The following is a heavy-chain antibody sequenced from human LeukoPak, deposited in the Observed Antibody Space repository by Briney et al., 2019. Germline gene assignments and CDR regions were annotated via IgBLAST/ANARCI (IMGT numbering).Heavy chain of an antibody. D-gene: IGHD2-8*01. V-gene: IGHV4-30-2*01. CDR1: GGSISSGGYS. Sequence: KSSQTLSLTCAVSGGSISSGGYSWSWIRQPPGKGLEWLGYIFHSGNTYYNPSLRRRITISVDRSKNQFSLKLRSVTAADTAVYYCARGRGIVLMVYVPVLPSYFDYWGQGTLVTVSS. CDR3: ARGRGIVLMVYVPVLPSYFDY. CDR2: IFHSGNT. J-gene: IGHJ4*02.